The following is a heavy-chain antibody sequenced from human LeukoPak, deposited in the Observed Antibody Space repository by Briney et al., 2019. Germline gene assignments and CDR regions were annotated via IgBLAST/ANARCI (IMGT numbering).Heavy chain of an antibody. CDR2: ISYDGSNK. CDR3: VRLGSGSEDY. CDR1: GLTFSGST. D-gene: IGHD3-10*01. J-gene: IGHJ4*02. Sequence: GGSLRLSCAASGLTFSGSTMYWVRQAPGKGLEWVAVISYDGSNKYYADSVKGRFTISRDNSKNTLYLQMNSLRAEDTAVYYCVRLGSGSEDYWGQGTLVTVSS. V-gene: IGHV3-30-3*01.